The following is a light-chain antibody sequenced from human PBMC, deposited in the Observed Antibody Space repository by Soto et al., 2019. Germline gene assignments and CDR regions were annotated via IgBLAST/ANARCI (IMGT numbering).Light chain of an antibody. CDR1: QGISTY. V-gene: IGKV1-39*01. Sequence: DIQMTQSPSSLSASVGDRVTITCRASQGISTYLNCYQQKPGKAPKLLIYAASSLQSGVPSRFSGSGSETDFTLTISSLQPDDFATYYCQQYNSYPWTFGQGTKVDIK. J-gene: IGKJ1*01. CDR2: AAS. CDR3: QQYNSYPWT.